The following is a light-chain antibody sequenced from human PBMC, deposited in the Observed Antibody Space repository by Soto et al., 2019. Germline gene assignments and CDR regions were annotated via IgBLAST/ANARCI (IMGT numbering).Light chain of an antibody. CDR3: QQFNSFPFT. CDR1: QSISDW. Sequence: DIQMTQSPSTLSTSEGDRVTITCRASQSISDWLAWYQHKPGKAPTLLIYKGSTLQSGVPSRFSAGGSGTEFTLTISSLQPDDFATYYCQQFNSFPFTFGPGTKLDI. V-gene: IGKV1-5*03. CDR2: KGS. J-gene: IGKJ3*01.